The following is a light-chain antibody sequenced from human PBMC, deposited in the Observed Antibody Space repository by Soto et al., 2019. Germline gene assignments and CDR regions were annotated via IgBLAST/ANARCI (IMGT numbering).Light chain of an antibody. V-gene: IGKV3-15*01. Sequence: EIVMTQSPAILSVSPGERATLSCRASQSVSSNLAWFQQKPGQTPRLLFNGASTRATGIPARFTGIGSGTEFILTISRLEPEDFAVYYCQQYNNWPRATFGGGTKVDIK. CDR1: QSVSSN. CDR2: GAS. J-gene: IGKJ4*01. CDR3: QQYNNWPRAT.